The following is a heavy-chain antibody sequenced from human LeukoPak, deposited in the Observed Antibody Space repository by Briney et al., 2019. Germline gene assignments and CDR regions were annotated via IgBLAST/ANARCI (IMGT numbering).Heavy chain of an antibody. J-gene: IGHJ1*01. CDR2: IYYSGST. V-gene: IGHV4-30-4*01. D-gene: IGHD2-2*01. Sequence: SETLSLTCTVSGGSISSGDYYWSWIRQPPGQGLEWIGYIYYSGSTYYNPSLKSRVTISVDTSKNQFSLKLSSVTAADTAVYYCARDQRCSSTSCYHSSRKGYFQHWGQGTLVTVSS. CDR1: GGSISSGDYY. CDR3: ARDQRCSSTSCYHSSRKGYFQH.